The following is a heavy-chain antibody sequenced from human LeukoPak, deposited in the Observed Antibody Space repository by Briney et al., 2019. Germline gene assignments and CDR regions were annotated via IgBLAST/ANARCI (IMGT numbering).Heavy chain of an antibody. D-gene: IGHD6-13*01. V-gene: IGHV3-23*01. Sequence: GGSLRLSCAASGFTFSSYAMSWVRQAPGKGLEWVSAISGSGGSTYYADSVKGWFTISRDNSKNTLYLQMNSLRAEDTAVYYCAKSGQLAFGNDYWGQGTLVTVSS. J-gene: IGHJ4*02. CDR2: ISGSGGST. CDR3: AKSGQLAFGNDY. CDR1: GFTFSSYA.